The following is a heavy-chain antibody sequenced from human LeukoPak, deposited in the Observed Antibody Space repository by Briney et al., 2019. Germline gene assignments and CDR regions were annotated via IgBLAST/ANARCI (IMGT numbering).Heavy chain of an antibody. J-gene: IGHJ4*02. CDR2: IYYSGST. D-gene: IGHD6-19*01. CDR3: ASSAWGGGGFDY. V-gene: IGHV4-59*08. Sequence: PSETLSLTCTVSGGSISSYYWSWIRQPPGKGLEWIGYIYYSGSTNYNPSLKSRVTISLDTSRNQFSLKLTSVTAADTAVYYCASSAWGGGGFDYWGQGTLVTVSS. CDR1: GGSISSYY.